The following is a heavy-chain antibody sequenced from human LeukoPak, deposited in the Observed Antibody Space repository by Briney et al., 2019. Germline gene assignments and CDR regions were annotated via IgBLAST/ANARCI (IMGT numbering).Heavy chain of an antibody. D-gene: IGHD3-9*01. CDR2: ISSDSSYI. V-gene: IGHV3-21*01. J-gene: IGHJ6*04. CDR1: GFTFSTYS. Sequence: GGSLRLSCEASGFTFSTYSMNWVRQAPGKGLEWVSSISSDSSYIYYADSVKGRFTISRDNAKNSLYLQMNSLRAEDTAVYYCARDRGDYDILTGYYRYYYYGMDVWGKGTTVTVSS. CDR3: ARDRGDYDILTGYYRYYYYGMDV.